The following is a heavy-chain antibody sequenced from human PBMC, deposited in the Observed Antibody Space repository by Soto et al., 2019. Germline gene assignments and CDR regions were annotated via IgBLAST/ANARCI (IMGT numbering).Heavy chain of an antibody. J-gene: IGHJ4*02. V-gene: IGHV4-4*02. CDR1: GGSLSRNKW. CDR2: IYYSGSA. D-gene: IGHD6-19*01. Sequence: ASETLSLTCAFSGGSLSRNKWWGWVRPPPGKGLEWIGEIYYSGSANYNPSLKSRVTISVDQSKNQFSLKLSSVTAADTAIYYCARRGGSSGWLLDYWGQGTLVTVSS. CDR3: ARRGGSSGWLLDY.